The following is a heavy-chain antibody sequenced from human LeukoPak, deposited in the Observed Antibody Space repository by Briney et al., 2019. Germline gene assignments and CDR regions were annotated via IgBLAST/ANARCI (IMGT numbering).Heavy chain of an antibody. CDR2: INQDGSEM. CDR1: GFTFSNYW. V-gene: IGHV3-7*01. J-gene: IGHJ4*02. CDR3: ARDGSYYYDSSGMDY. Sequence: GGSLRLSCAASGFTFSNYWMSWVRQAPGKGLEWLANINQDGSEMYYVDSVKGRFTISRDNGKNSLYLQINSLRADDTAVYYCARDGSYYYDSSGMDYWGQGTLVTVSS. D-gene: IGHD3-22*01.